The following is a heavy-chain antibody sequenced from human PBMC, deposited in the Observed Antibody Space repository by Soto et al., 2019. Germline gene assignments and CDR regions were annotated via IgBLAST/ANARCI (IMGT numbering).Heavy chain of an antibody. CDR1: GGSISSYY. V-gene: IGHV4-59*01. CDR2: IYYSGST. J-gene: IGHJ6*02. CDR3: ARDTRSGGHPLSAGYGRDV. Sequence: ETLSLTCTVSGGSISSYYWSWIRQPPGKGLEWIGYIYYSGSTNYNPSLRSRVTISVDTSKNQFSLKLSSVTAADTAVYYCARDTRSGGHPLSAGYGRDVWGQGTTVTVS. D-gene: IGHD6-19*01.